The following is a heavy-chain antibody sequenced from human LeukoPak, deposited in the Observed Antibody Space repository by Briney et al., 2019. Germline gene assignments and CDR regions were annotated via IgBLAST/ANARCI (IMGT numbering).Heavy chain of an antibody. CDR2: INHSGST. V-gene: IGHV4-34*01. D-gene: IGHD1-26*01. CDR3: ARGGLSGGSRYYYYYMDV. J-gene: IGHJ6*03. CDR1: GGSFSGYY. Sequence: SETLSLTCAVYGGSFSGYYWSWIRQPPGKGLEWIGEINHSGSTNYNPSLKSRVTISVDTSKNQFSLKLSSVTAADTAVYYCARGGLSGGSRYYYYYMDVWGKGTTVTDSS.